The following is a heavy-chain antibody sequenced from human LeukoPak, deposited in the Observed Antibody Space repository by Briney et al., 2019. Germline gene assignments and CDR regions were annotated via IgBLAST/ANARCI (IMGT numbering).Heavy chain of an antibody. CDR1: GFTFSAYN. J-gene: IGHJ4*02. D-gene: IGHD6-13*01. Sequence: PGGSLRLSCAASGFTFSAYNMNWVRQAPGKGLEWVSYISSSSTSIYYADSVKGRFTVSRDNSKNTLYLQMNSLRADDTAVYYCAKDRPTVYSSSWLHFLDSWGQGTLVTVSS. V-gene: IGHV3-48*01. CDR2: ISSSSTSI. CDR3: AKDRPTVYSSSWLHFLDS.